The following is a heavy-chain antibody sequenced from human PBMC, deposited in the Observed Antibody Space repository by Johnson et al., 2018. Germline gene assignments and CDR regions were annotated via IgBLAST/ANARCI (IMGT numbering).Heavy chain of an antibody. V-gene: IGHV4-59*01. D-gene: IGHD2-21*01. Sequence: VQLQESGPGLVKPSETLSLTCTVSGGSISSYYWSWIRQPPGKGLEWIGYIYYSGSTNYNPSLKSRVTISVDTSKNQFSLKLSSVTASDTAVYYCARGYSALIDYYYYMDVWGKGTTVTVSS. CDR3: ARGYSALIDYYYYMDV. CDR2: IYYSGST. J-gene: IGHJ6*03. CDR1: GGSISSYY.